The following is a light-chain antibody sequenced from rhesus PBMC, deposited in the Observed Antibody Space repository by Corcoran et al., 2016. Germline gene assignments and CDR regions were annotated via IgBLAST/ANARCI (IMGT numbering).Light chain of an antibody. CDR2: KAS. Sequence: EIQMTQSPSSLSASVRDRVPITCRASQGISSWLAWYQQQPGKAPTLLIYKASSLQSGVPSRFSGSGAGTDFTLTISSLQPEEFATYYWHQYNSAPLTFGPGAKLDIK. V-gene: IGKV1-21*01. CDR1: QGISSW. CDR3: HQYNSAPLT. J-gene: IGKJ3*01.